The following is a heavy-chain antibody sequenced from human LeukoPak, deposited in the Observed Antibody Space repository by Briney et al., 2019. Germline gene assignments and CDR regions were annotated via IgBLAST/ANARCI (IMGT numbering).Heavy chain of an antibody. D-gene: IGHD2-15*01. Sequence: ASVKVSCKASEYTFSVYHIHWVRLAPGQGLEWMAWINPNSGDTNYAQKFQGRVTMTRDTSISTAYMELSRLRSDDTANYYCARGHCSGGICYDWYFDLWGRGTLVTVSS. CDR2: INPNSGDT. J-gene: IGHJ2*01. CDR3: ARGHCSGGICYDWYFDL. V-gene: IGHV1-2*02. CDR1: EYTFSVYH.